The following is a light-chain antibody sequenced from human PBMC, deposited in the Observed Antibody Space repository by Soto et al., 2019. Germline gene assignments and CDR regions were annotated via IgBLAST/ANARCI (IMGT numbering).Light chain of an antibody. Sequence: EIVMTQSPATLSVSPGERAILSCRASQSVSSNLAWYQQKPGQAPRLLIYVASTRATGIPARFSGSGSGTDFALTISSLQSEDFAVYYCQHFTNWPPTFGQGTKLEIK. CDR1: QSVSSN. V-gene: IGKV3-15*01. CDR3: QHFTNWPPT. CDR2: VAS. J-gene: IGKJ2*01.